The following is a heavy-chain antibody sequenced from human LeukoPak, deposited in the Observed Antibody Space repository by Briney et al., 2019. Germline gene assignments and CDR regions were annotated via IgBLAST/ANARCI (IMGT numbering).Heavy chain of an antibody. CDR3: ARDQGYNYRFDY. D-gene: IGHD5-24*01. CDR2: IWHDGSNK. CDR1: GFTFSSYG. V-gene: IGHV3-33*01. Sequence: PGRSLRLSCVASGFTFSSYGMHWVRQAPGKGLEWVAVIWHDGSNKYYADSVKGRFTISRDNSKNTLYLQMNSLRAEDTAVYYCARDQGYNYRFDYWGQGTLVTVSS. J-gene: IGHJ4*02.